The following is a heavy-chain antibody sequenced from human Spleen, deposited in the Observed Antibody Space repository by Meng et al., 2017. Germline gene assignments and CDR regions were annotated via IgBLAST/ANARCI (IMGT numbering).Heavy chain of an antibody. Sequence: GESLKISCKGSGYSFTSYWIGWVRQMPGKGLEWMGIIYPGDSDTRYSPSFQGQVTISADKSISTAYLQWSSLKASDSAMYYCARLFLEGSGSYYEYYFYYWGQGTLVTVSS. J-gene: IGHJ4*02. CDR1: GYSFTSYW. CDR2: IYPGDSDT. D-gene: IGHD3-10*01. V-gene: IGHV5-51*01. CDR3: ARLFLEGSGSYYEYYFYY.